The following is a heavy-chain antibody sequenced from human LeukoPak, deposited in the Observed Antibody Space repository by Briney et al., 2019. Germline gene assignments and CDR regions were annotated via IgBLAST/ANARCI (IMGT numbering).Heavy chain of an antibody. CDR1: GFTFSSYS. D-gene: IGHD2-21*02. V-gene: IGHV3-21*01. Sequence: GGSLRLSCAASGFTFSSYSMNWVRQAPGKGLEWVSSISSSSSYIYYADSVKGRFTISRDNAKNSLYLQMNSLRAEDTAVYYCARVKRGDWVYYYYMDVWGKGTTVTISS. CDR3: ARVKRGDWVYYYYMDV. CDR2: ISSSSSYI. J-gene: IGHJ6*03.